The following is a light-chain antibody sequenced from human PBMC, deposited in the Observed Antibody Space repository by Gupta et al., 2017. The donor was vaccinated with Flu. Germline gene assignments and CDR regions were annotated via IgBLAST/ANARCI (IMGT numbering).Light chain of an antibody. CDR2: EAY. CDR3: SAFGSGLL. CDR1: SSDIGRYDS. V-gene: IGLV2-23*01. Sequence: QSALTQPASVSGSPGPSITISCTGTSSDIGRYDSVSWYQHYPDKVPKLLIFEAYTRPSGVSFRFFGSKSATTASLTISGLQAEDESDYYCSAFGSGLLFGGGTKLTVL. J-gene: IGLJ3*02.